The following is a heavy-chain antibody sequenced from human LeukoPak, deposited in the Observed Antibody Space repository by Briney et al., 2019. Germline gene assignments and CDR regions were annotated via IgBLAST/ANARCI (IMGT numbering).Heavy chain of an antibody. D-gene: IGHD4-17*01. Sequence: GGSLRLSCAASGFTFSSYSMNWVRQAPGKGVEWVSSISSSSSYIYYADSVKGRFTISRDNAKNSLYLQMNSLRAEDTAVYYCARATSDYGDYGFDYWGQGTLVTVSS. CDR1: GFTFSSYS. CDR2: ISSSSSYI. J-gene: IGHJ4*02. CDR3: ARATSDYGDYGFDY. V-gene: IGHV3-21*01.